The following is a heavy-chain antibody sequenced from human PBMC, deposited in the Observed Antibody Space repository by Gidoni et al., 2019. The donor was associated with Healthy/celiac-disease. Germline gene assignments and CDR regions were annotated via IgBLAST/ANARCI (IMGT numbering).Heavy chain of an antibody. D-gene: IGHD6-6*01. Sequence: EVQLVESGGGLVQPGGSLRLSCSASGFTFSSYAMHWVRQAPGKGLEYVSAISSNGGSTYYADSVKGRFTISRDNSKNTLYLQMSRLRAEDTAVYYCVKDHGEGQQLVLSSWGQGTLVTVSS. V-gene: IGHV3-64D*09. CDR1: GFTFSSYA. CDR3: VKDHGEGQQLVLSS. CDR2: ISSNGGST. J-gene: IGHJ4*02.